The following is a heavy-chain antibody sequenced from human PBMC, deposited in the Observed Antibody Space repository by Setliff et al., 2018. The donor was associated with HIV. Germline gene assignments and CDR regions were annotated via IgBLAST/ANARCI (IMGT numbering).Heavy chain of an antibody. Sequence: PGGSLRLSRAASGFTFSSYAMSWVRQAPGKGLEWVSIITAGGTTYYADSVKGRFTISRDNSKSTLYLQMNSLRAEDTAVYYCATPGGDFGPYYSYGMDVWGQGTTVTVSS. CDR3: ATPGGDFGPYYSYGMDV. D-gene: IGHD2-21*02. J-gene: IGHJ6*02. CDR1: GFTFSSYA. CDR2: ITAGGTT. V-gene: IGHV3-23*01.